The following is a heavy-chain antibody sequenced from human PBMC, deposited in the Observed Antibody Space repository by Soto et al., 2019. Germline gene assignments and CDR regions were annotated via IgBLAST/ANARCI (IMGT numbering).Heavy chain of an antibody. Sequence: QVQLVESGGGVVQPGRSLRLSCAASGFTFSSYGMHWVRQAPGKGLEWVAVISYDGSNKYYADSVKGRFTISRDNSKNTLYLQMNSLRAEDTAVYYCAKARSGWYHDYLGQGTLVTVSS. CDR2: ISYDGSNK. D-gene: IGHD6-19*01. V-gene: IGHV3-30*18. J-gene: IGHJ4*02. CDR3: AKARSGWYHDY. CDR1: GFTFSSYG.